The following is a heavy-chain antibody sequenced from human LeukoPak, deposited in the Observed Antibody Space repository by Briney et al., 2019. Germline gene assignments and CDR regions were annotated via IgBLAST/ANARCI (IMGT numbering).Heavy chain of an antibody. CDR3: AKSVRYCSSTSCAGISYYYYGMDV. J-gene: IGHJ6*02. CDR2: ISYDGSNK. V-gene: IGHV3-30*18. CDR1: GLSFSNYA. D-gene: IGHD2-2*01. Sequence: PGGSLRLSCAASGLSFSNYAMSWVRQAPGKGLEGVAVISYDGSNKYYADSVKGRFTISRDNSKNTLYLQMNSLRAEDTAVYYCAKSVRYCSSTSCAGISYYYYGMDVWGQGTTVTVSS.